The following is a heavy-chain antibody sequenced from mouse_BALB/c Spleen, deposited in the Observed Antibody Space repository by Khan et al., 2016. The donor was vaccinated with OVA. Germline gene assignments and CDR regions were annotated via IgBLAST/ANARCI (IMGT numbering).Heavy chain of an antibody. Sequence: QVQLQQSGGELMKPGASVKISCKASGYTFSIYWIEWVKQRPGHGLEWIGEILPGSRTTNHNEKFKGKATFTADTSSNTAYMELSGLTSEDSAVYYCARGGYGRVDYWGQGTSVTVSS. J-gene: IGHJ4*01. CDR2: ILPGSRTT. V-gene: IGHV1-9*01. CDR3: ARGGYGRVDY. D-gene: IGHD1-1*01. CDR1: GYTFSIYW.